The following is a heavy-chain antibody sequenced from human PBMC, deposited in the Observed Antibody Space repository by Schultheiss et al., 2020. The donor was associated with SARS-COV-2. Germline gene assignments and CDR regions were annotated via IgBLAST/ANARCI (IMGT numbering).Heavy chain of an antibody. CDR1: GYSISSGYY. Sequence: ETLSLTCAVSGYSISSGYYWSWIRQPPGKGLEWVSAISGSGGSTYYADSVKGRFTISRDNSKNTLYLQMNSLRAEDTAVYYCAKDKDVEMATMGFVYWGQGTLVTVSS. CDR2: ISGSGGST. V-gene: IGHV3-23*01. J-gene: IGHJ4*02. D-gene: IGHD5-24*01. CDR3: AKDKDVEMATMGFVY.